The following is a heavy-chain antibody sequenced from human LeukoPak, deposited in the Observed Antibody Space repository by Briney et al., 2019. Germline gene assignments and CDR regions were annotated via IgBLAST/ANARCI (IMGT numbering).Heavy chain of an antibody. D-gene: IGHD6-19*01. V-gene: IGHV4-61*05. CDR1: GGSISSSSYY. CDR3: ARGDSSGWYDN. Sequence: SETLSLTCTVSGGSISSSSYYWGWIRQPPGKGLEWIGYIYYSGSTNYNPSLKSRVTISVDTSKNQFSLKLSSVTAADTAVYYCARGDSSGWYDNWGQGTLVTVSS. CDR2: IYYSGST. J-gene: IGHJ4*02.